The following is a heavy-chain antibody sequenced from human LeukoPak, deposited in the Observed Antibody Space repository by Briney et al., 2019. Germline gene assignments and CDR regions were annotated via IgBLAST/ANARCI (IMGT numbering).Heavy chain of an antibody. CDR1: GFTFTTYG. V-gene: IGHV3-21*06. CDR3: ARGAKWAYYFDY. J-gene: IGHJ4*02. CDR2: ISSRSFYI. Sequence: GGSLGLSCAASGFTFTTYGMNWVRQAPGRGLEWVSSISSRSFYIYYADSVKGRFTISRDDARNSLSLQMNSLRAEDTAVYYCARGAKWAYYFDYWGQGTLVTVSS. D-gene: IGHD1-26*01.